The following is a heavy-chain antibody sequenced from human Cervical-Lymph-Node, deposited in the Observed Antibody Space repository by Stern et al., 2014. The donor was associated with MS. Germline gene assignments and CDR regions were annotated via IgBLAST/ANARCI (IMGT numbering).Heavy chain of an antibody. J-gene: IGHJ4*02. Sequence: QVTLKESGPALVKPTQTLTLTCTFSGFSLSTTGMCLSWIRQPPGKALEWLALLDWDGYKYYSTALKPRLTISKDTSKNQVVLTMTNMAPLDTATYFCVRAREGYYFDYWGQGIPVTVSS. V-gene: IGHV2-70*01. CDR1: GFSLSTTGMC. D-gene: IGHD2-21*01. CDR3: VRAREGYYFDY. CDR2: LDWDGYK.